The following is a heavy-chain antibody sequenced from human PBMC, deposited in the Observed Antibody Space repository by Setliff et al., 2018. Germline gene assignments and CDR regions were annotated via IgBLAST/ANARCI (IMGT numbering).Heavy chain of an antibody. CDR1: GFTFSSYT. D-gene: IGHD3-22*01. V-gene: IGHV3-21*01. J-gene: IGHJ6*03. CDR3: AGSENCFSTHCSPYDYDSSGSLWFMDV. Sequence: GGSLRLSCAASGFTFSSYTMNWVRQAPGQGLEWVSSIDSSSTWIYYADSVKGRFTISRDNAKNSLYLQMNSLRAEDTATYYCAGSENCFSTHCSPYDYDSSGSLWFMDVWGKGTTVTVSS. CDR2: IDSSSTWI.